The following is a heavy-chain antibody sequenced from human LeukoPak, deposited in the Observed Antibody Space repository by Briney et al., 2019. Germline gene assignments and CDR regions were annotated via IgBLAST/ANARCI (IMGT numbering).Heavy chain of an antibody. CDR2: IYHSGST. D-gene: IGHD3-16*01. CDR3: ARDLGGIDAFDI. CDR1: GGSISSGGYS. J-gene: IGHJ3*02. V-gene: IGHV4-30-2*01. Sequence: SQTLSLTCAVSGGSISSGGYSWSWIRQPPGKGLEWIGYIYHSGSTYYNPSLKSRVTISVDRSKNQFSLKLSSVTAAATAVYYCARDLGGIDAFDIWGQGTMVTVSS.